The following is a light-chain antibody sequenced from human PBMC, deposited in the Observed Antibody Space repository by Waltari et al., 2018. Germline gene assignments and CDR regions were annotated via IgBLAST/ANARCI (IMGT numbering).Light chain of an antibody. J-gene: IGKJ1*01. V-gene: IGKV1-5*03. CDR1: QSIKNW. CDR3: QHYDGWPWT. Sequence: DIQMTQSPSTLSASVGDRVIITCRASQSIKNWLAWYQQTPGKAPKLLIYKASSLKSGVPSSFSGSEYGTEFTLTISSLQPDDFATYYCQHYDGWPWTFGQGTKVEIK. CDR2: KAS.